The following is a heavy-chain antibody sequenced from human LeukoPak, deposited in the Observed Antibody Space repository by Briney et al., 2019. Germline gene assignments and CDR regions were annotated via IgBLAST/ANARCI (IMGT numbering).Heavy chain of an antibody. J-gene: IGHJ4*02. CDR2: MSYDGSNK. D-gene: IGHD2-15*01. CDR1: GFTFDIYA. CDR3: ERDQVQLCSSGSCYVIDN. Sequence: GGSLRLSCAASGFTFDIYAMHWVRQAPGRGLEWVAVMSYDGSNKYYADSVKGRFTISRDNSQNTLHLQMSSLRVADTAVYYCERDQVQLCSSGSCYVIDNWGPGTLVAVSS. V-gene: IGHV3-30*04.